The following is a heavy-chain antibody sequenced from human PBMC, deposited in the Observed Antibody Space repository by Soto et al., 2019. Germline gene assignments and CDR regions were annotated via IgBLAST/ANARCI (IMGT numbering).Heavy chain of an antibody. D-gene: IGHD1-26*01. CDR1: GYTFTSYG. CDR2: ISAYNGNT. CDR3: ARDIGEWELRVGYYYYGMDV. J-gene: IGHJ6*02. Sequence: GASVKVSCKASGYTFTSYGISWVRQAPGQGLEWMGWISAYNGNTNYAQKLQGRVTMTTDTSTSTAYMELRSLRSDDTAVYYCARDIGEWELRVGYYYYGMDVWGQGTTVTVSS. V-gene: IGHV1-18*01.